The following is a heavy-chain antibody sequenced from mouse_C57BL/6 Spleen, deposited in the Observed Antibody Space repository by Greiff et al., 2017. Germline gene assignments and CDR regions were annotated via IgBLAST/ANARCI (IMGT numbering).Heavy chain of an antibody. V-gene: IGHV1-81*01. CDR2: IYPRSGNT. D-gene: IGHD3-2*02. CDR3: ARSSSGPAWFAY. CDR1: GYTFTSYG. Sequence: QVQLQQSGAELARPGASVKLSCKASGYTFTSYGISWVKQRTGQGLEWIGEIYPRSGNTYYNEKFKGKATLTADKSSSTAYMELRSLTSEDSAVDLCARSSSGPAWFAYWGQGTLVTVSA. J-gene: IGHJ3*01.